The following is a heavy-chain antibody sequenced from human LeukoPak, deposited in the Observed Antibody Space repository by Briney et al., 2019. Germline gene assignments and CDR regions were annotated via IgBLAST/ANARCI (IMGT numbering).Heavy chain of an antibody. D-gene: IGHD6-13*01. CDR3: ARIGSWYGRPTDY. Sequence: EASVKLSCKLSGYTSTNYSIHWVRQPPGGGLGWMGIINPSGGTTTYAQKFHGTVTITRDMSTSAVYMERSSLGSEDTAVYYCARIGSWYGRPTDYWGQGTLVTVPS. CDR1: GYTSTNYS. J-gene: IGHJ4*02. V-gene: IGHV1-46*01. CDR2: INPSGGTT.